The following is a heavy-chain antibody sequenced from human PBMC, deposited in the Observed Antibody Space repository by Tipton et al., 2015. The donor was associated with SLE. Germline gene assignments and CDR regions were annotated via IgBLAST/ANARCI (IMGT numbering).Heavy chain of an antibody. J-gene: IGHJ6*02. CDR1: GFTFSSYA. CDR3: AKDMGITMIVVVITHGMDV. D-gene: IGHD3-22*01. CDR2: ISGSGGST. Sequence: SLRLSCAASGFTFSSYAMSWVRQAPGKGLEWVSAISGSGGSTYYADSVKGRFTISRDNSKSTLYLQMNSLRAEDTAVYYCAKDMGITMIVVVITHGMDVWGQGTTVTVSS. V-gene: IGHV3-23*01.